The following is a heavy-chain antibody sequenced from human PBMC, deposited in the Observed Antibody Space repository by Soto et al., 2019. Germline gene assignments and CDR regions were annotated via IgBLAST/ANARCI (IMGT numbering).Heavy chain of an antibody. D-gene: IGHD2-15*01. CDR3: ERDMILGGYPDH. CDR1: GYTFMNDG. V-gene: IGHV1-18*01. CDR2: IKTYKGNT. Sequence: QVHLVQSGAEVKKPGASVKVSCKASGYTFMNDGIPWVRQDPGQGREWMGWIKTYKGNTNYAQNIQGRVIMTTDTSTSTAYMELTSMRSDDTAVYYCERDMILGGYPDHWGQGTKVTVSS. J-gene: IGHJ4*02.